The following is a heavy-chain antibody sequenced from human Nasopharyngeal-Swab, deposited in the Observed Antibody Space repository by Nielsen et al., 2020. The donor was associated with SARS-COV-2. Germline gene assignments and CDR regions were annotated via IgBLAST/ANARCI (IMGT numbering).Heavy chain of an antibody. CDR2: IYYSGST. CDR1: GGSISSYH. D-gene: IGHD6-13*01. V-gene: IGHV4-59*01. Sequence: SETLSLTCTVSGGSISSYHWSWIRQPPGKGLEWIGYIYYSGSTNYNPSLKSRVTISVDTSKNQFSLKLSSVTAADTAVYYCARDRPAAADSNYYYGMDVWGQGTTVTVSS. J-gene: IGHJ6*02. CDR3: ARDRPAAADSNYYYGMDV.